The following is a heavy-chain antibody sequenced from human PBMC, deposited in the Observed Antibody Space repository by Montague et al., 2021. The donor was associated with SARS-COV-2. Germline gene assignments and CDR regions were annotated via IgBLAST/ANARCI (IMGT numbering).Heavy chain of an antibody. V-gene: IGHV4-39*01. J-gene: IGHJ6*02. CDR3: VRHNVGKYGLDD. Sequence: SETLSLTCTVSGVSISSSSYYWGWIRQPPGNGLEWIGSIYYIGSTYYNPSLQSRVTISLDTSKNQFSLKLTSVTAADTAVYYCVRHNVGKYGLDDWGQGTPVTVSS. D-gene: IGHD4-23*01. CDR1: GVSISSSSYY. CDR2: IYYIGST.